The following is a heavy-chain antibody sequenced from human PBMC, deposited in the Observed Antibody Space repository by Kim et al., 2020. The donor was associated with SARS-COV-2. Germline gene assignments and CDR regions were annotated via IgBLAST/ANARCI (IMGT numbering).Heavy chain of an antibody. D-gene: IGHD3-22*01. J-gene: IGHJ5*02. Sequence: YATKFQGRVNMTKNTSTSTAYMEQSSLRSEDTAVYYCARTYSYDTPWFDPWGQGTLVTVSS. CDR3: ARTYSYDTPWFDP. V-gene: IGHV1-8*01.